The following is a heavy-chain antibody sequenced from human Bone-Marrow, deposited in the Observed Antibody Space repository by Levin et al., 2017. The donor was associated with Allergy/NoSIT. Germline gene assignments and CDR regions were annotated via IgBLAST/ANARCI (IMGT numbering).Heavy chain of an antibody. CDR2: IIPFLGAA. CDR1: GGPFLNYT. CDR3: ARASEAYGSGANLFDS. D-gene: IGHD3-10*01. Sequence: PGESLKISCKASGGPFLNYTITWVRQAPGQGLEWMGGIIPFLGAADTSYYFHDRLTITADKSTSTMYMELRGLRSEDTAFYFCARASEAYGSGANLFDSWGQGTLITVSS. V-gene: IGHV1-69*08. J-gene: IGHJ4*01.